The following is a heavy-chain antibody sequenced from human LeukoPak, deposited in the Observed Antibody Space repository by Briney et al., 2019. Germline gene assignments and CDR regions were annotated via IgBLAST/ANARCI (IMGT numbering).Heavy chain of an antibody. CDR2: IKRDGSAK. D-gene: IGHD2-2*01. Sequence: GGSLRLSCTASGFTLSDYWMTWVRQAPGKGLEWVANIKRDGSAKYYVDSVKGRFTISRDNAKNSLYLQMDSLRVEDTATYYCARWRGSTSERSDYWGQGTLVTVSS. CDR1: GFTLSDYW. J-gene: IGHJ4*02. V-gene: IGHV3-7*01. CDR3: ARWRGSTSERSDY.